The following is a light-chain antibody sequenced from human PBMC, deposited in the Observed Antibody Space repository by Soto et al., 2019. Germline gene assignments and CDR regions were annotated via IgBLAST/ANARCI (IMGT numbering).Light chain of an antibody. CDR2: DNH. CDR3: RTWDTSMSAGV. V-gene: IGLV1-51*01. CDR1: SSNIGDYY. Sequence: QSVLTQPPSVSAAPGHNVTISCSGSSSNIGDYYVSWYQQLPRTAPKLPIYDNHNRPSGIPDRFSGSKSGTSATLGITGLQHGDEADYYCRTWDTSMSAGVFGSGTKVTVL. J-gene: IGLJ1*01.